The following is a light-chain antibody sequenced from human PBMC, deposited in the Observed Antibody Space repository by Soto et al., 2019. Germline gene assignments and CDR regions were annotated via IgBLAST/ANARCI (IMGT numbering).Light chain of an antibody. Sequence: QSALTQPASVSGSPGQSIAISCTGTSSDVGGYDHVSWYQQHPDKAPKLMIYEVTKRPSGVSNRFSGSKSGNTASLTISGLQPEDEADYYCSSHTSGSTRVFGSGTKVTVL. J-gene: IGLJ1*01. CDR1: SSDVGGYDH. CDR2: EVT. V-gene: IGLV2-14*01. CDR3: SSHTSGSTRV.